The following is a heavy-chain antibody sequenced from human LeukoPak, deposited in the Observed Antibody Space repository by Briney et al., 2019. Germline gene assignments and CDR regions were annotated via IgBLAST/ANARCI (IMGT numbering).Heavy chain of an antibody. CDR1: GFTFSTYD. V-gene: IGHV3-48*02. J-gene: IGHJ5*02. D-gene: IGHD4-23*01. CDR3: ARDYGGYSWRFDP. Sequence: PGGSLRLSCEASGFTFSTYDMNWVRQAPGKGLEWVSYITSSSSVIYYADFVKGRFTISRDNAKNLMYLEMNSLRDEDTAVYYCARDYGGYSWRFDPWGQGTLVTVSS. CDR2: ITSSSSVI.